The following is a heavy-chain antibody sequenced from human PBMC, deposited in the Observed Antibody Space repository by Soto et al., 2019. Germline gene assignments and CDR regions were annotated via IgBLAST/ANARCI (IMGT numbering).Heavy chain of an antibody. CDR1: GASTGSGGYY. D-gene: IGHD4-17*01. J-gene: IGHJ4*02. V-gene: IGHV4-31*03. CDR3: ARADYGDRGLAFDY. Sequence: QVQLQESGPGLVKTSQTLSLTCTVSGASTGSGGYYWSWIRQHPGKGLEWIGYIYYTGSTYYSPSVKSRASIAVDTSKNEFSLKLDSVTAADTAVYYCARADYGDRGLAFDYWGQGTLVTVSS. CDR2: IYYTGST.